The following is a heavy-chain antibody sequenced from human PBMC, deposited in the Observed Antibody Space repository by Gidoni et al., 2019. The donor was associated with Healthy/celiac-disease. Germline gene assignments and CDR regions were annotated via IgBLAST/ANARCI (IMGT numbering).Heavy chain of an antibody. CDR3: ASDAAVARHTPIYYFDY. J-gene: IGHJ4*02. CDR2: ISYDGSNK. V-gene: IGHV3-30-3*01. Sequence: QVQLVESGGGVVQPGRSLRLSCAASGFTFSSYAMHWVRQAPGKGLEWVAVISYDGSNKYYADSVKGRFTISRDNSKNTLYLQMNSLRAEDTAVYYCASDAAVARHTPIYYFDYWGQGTLVTVSS. CDR1: GFTFSSYA. D-gene: IGHD6-19*01.